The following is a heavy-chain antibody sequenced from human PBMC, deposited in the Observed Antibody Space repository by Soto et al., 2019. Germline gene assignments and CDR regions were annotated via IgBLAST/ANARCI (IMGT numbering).Heavy chain of an antibody. D-gene: IGHD3-9*01. V-gene: IGHV3-48*01. CDR3: ARAYRHYDILTGYSDYGMDV. J-gene: IGHJ6*02. Sequence: GGSLRLSCAASGFTFSSYSMNWVRQAPGKGLEWVSYISSSSTIYYADSVKGRFTISRDNAKNSLYLQMNSLRAEDTAVYYCARAYRHYDILTGYSDYGMDVWGQGTTVTVSS. CDR1: GFTFSSYS. CDR2: ISSSSTI.